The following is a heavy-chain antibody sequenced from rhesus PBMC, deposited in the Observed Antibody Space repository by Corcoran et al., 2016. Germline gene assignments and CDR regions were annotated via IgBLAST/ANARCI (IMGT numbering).Heavy chain of an antibody. D-gene: IGHD1-1*01. V-gene: IGHV4-122*02. CDR1: GYSISSGYY. Sequence: QVQLQESGPGLVKPSETLSLTCAVSGYSISSGYYWSWIRQPPGKGLEWIGYIPYIGRPRYNPPLKSQVTISRDTSKNQFALKLSSVTAADTAVYYCARAFAGTILDYGLDSWGQGVVVTVSS. J-gene: IGHJ6*01. CDR3: ARAFAGTILDYGLDS. CDR2: IPYIGRP.